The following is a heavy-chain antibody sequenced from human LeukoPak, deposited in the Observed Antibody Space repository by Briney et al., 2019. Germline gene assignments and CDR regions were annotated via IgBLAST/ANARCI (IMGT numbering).Heavy chain of an antibody. CDR3: ARGSGWYIF. J-gene: IGHJ4*02. V-gene: IGHV4-59*01. CDR1: GGSISSYY. CDR2: IYYSGST. D-gene: IGHD6-19*01. Sequence: SETLSLTCTVSGGSISSYYWTWIRQPPGKGLEWIGYIYYSGSTNYNPSLKSRVTISVDTSKNQFSLKLSSVTAADTAVYHCARGSGWYIFWGQGTLVTVSS.